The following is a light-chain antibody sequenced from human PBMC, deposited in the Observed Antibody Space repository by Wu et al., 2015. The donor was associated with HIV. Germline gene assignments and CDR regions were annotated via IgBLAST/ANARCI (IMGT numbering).Light chain of an antibody. CDR2: DAS. J-gene: IGKJ3*01. V-gene: IGKV3-11*01. CDR3: QQRSSWPGT. CDR1: QSVSSY. Sequence: EIVLTQSPATLSLSPGERATLSCRASQSVSSYLAWYQQKPGQSPRLLIYDASNRATGIPARFSGSGSGTDFTLTISSLEREDFAVYYCQQRSSWPGTFGPGTKVDIK.